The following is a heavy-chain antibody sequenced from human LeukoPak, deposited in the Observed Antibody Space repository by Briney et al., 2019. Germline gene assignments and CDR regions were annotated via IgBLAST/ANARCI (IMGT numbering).Heavy chain of an antibody. V-gene: IGHV3-21*01. CDR1: GFTFSSYS. J-gene: IGHJ4*02. D-gene: IGHD6-13*01. CDR2: ISSSSSYI. Sequence: SGGSPRLSCAASGFTFSSYSMNWVRQAPGKGLEWVSPISSSSSYIYYADSVKGRFTISRDNAKNSLYLQMNSLRAEDTAVYYCARVEMVAAAGMVDYWGQGTLITVSS. CDR3: ARVEMVAAAGMVDY.